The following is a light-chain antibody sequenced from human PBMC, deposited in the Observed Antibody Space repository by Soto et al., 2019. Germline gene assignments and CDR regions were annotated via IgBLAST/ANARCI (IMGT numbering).Light chain of an antibody. CDR3: QVWNSSTDHYV. CDR2: DDS. CDR1: NIGSKG. Sequence: YQPTQPPSVSLAPGPTAWISRGGNNIGSKGVRGYRQKPGQARVLVAYDDSDRPSGSPERYSGANSANTGTLTISRIQAVDEVDYFCQVWNSSTDHYVFPTGTTV. J-gene: IGLJ1*01. V-gene: IGLV3-21*02.